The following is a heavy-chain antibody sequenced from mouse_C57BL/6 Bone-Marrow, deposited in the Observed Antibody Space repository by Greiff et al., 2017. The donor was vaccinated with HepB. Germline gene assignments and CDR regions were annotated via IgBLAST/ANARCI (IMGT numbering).Heavy chain of an antibody. CDR2: INPNYGTT. D-gene: IGHD1-1*01. CDR1: GYSFSDYN. CDR3: ARAYYGSRGYWYFDV. J-gene: IGHJ1*03. V-gene: IGHV1-39*01. Sequence: CQLRQSGPGLVKRGASGKISCKASGYSFSDYNMNWVKQRNGNSLEWIGVINPNYGTTSYNQKFKGKATLTVDQSSSTAYMQLNSLTSEDSAVYYCARAYYGSRGYWYFDVWGTGTTVTVSS.